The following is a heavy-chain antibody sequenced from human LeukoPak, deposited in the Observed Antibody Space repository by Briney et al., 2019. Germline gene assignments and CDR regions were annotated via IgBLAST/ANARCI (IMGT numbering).Heavy chain of an antibody. CDR2: TSYDGSNK. D-gene: IGHD2-15*01. J-gene: IGHJ4*02. CDR3: TTDTWYSAGH. Sequence: GGSLRLSCAASGFTFSSYSMHWVRRAPGKGLEWVALTSYDGSNKYHADSVKGRFTISRDNAKNSLFLQMNSLRAEDTAIYYCTTDTWYSAGHWGQGTLVTVSS. V-gene: IGHV3-30*04. CDR1: GFTFSSYS.